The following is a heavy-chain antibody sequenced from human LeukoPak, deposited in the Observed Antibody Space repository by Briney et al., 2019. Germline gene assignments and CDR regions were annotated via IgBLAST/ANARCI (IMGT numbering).Heavy chain of an antibody. V-gene: IGHV4-59*08. D-gene: IGHD3-22*01. J-gene: IGHJ4*02. CDR1: GVSISSYY. CDR3: ARQYFGYDTTGPYAHFDS. CDR2: LYYRGST. Sequence: SETLSVICTVSGVSISSYYWGWVRQPPGKGLEWIGGLYYRGSTKSNPSLKSRVTISVDTSQTQLSLRLTSVTAADTAVYYCARQYFGYDTTGPYAHFDSWGQGTLVTVSS.